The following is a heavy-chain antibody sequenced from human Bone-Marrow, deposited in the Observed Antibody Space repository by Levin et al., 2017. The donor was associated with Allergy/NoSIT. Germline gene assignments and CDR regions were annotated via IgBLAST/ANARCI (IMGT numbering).Heavy chain of an antibody. Sequence: GESLKISCKASGYTFTSYAMNWVRQAPGQGLEWMGWINTNTGNPTYAQGFTGRFVFSLDTSVSTAYLQISSLKAEDTAVYYCARETISEKKRITIVGVVIRDDAFDIWGQGTMVTVSS. V-gene: IGHV7-4-1*02. J-gene: IGHJ3*02. CDR1: GYTFTSYA. D-gene: IGHD3-3*01. CDR3: ARETISEKKRITIVGVVIRDDAFDI. CDR2: INTNTGNP.